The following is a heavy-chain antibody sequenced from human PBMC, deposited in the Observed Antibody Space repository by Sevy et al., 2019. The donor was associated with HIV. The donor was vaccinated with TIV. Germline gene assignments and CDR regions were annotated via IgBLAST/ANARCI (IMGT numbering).Heavy chain of an antibody. V-gene: IGHV4-59*01. J-gene: IGHJ4*01. CDR3: ARGRADGYNQIHFDY. D-gene: IGHD5-12*01. Sequence: SETLSLTCTVSGGSISSYYWSWIRQPPGKGLEWIGYIYYSGSTNYNPSLKSRVTISVDTSKNQFSLKLSSVTAADTAVYYCARGRADGYNQIHFDYWGHGTLVTVSS. CDR1: GGSISSYY. CDR2: IYYSGST.